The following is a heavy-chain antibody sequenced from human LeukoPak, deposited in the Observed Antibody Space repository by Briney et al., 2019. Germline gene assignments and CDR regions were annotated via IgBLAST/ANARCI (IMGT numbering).Heavy chain of an antibody. V-gene: IGHV1-18*01. D-gene: IGHD6-19*01. CDR3: ARASIAVAGPGTSDY. CDR1: GYTFISYG. J-gene: IGHJ4*02. CDR2: ISPHNGNT. Sequence: GASVRVSCKASGYTFISYGINWVRQAPGQGLECMGWISPHNGNTNYAQKLQGRVTMTTDTSTSTAYMEVRSLRSDATAVYYCARASIAVAGPGTSDYWGQGTLVMVSS.